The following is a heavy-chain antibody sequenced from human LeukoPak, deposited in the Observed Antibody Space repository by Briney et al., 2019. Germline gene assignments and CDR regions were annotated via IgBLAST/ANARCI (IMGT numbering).Heavy chain of an antibody. Sequence: PGRCLRLSCAASGFTFSTYWVSWVRQAPGKWLEWVANIKQDGSEKYYLDSVKCRFTISRDNAKNSRYLQLNSLRTEDTALYYCAKDGARRKDFDIWGRGTMVTVSS. J-gene: IGHJ3*02. CDR2: IKQDGSEK. V-gene: IGHV3-7*03. CDR1: GFTFSTYW. D-gene: IGHD4/OR15-4a*01. CDR3: AKDGARRKDFDI.